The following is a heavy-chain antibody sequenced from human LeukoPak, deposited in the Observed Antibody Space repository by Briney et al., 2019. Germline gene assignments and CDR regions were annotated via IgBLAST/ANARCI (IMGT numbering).Heavy chain of an antibody. CDR3: ARELSPVVKYYFEY. CDR2: ISSSSSTI. D-gene: IGHD3-22*01. J-gene: IGHJ4*02. Sequence: GESLRLSCAASGFTFSSYSMNWVRQAPGKGLEWVSYISSSSSTIYYADSVKGRFTISRDNAKNSLYLQMNSLRDEDTAVYYCARELSPVVKYYFEYWGQGTLVTVSP. CDR1: GFTFSSYS. V-gene: IGHV3-48*02.